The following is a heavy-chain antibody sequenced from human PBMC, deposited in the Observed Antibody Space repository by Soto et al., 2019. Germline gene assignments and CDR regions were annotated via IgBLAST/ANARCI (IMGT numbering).Heavy chain of an antibody. V-gene: IGHV3-66*01. CDR1: GFTVSSNY. J-gene: IGHJ4*02. D-gene: IGHD3-10*01. CDR3: ARGRRGECDY. Sequence: EVQLVESGGGLVQPGGSLRLSCAASGFTVSSNYMSWVRQAPGKGLEWVSVIYSGGSTYYADSVKGRFTISRDNSKNTLYIQLNSLRAADTAVYSCARGRRGECDYWGQVKIVTVSS. CDR2: IYSGGST.